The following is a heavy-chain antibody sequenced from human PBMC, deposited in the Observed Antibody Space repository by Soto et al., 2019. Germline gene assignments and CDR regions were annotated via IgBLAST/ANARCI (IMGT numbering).Heavy chain of an antibody. CDR2: IYFSGST. D-gene: IGHD6-13*01. CDR1: GASISSYNY. V-gene: IGHV4-39*01. Sequence: SETLSLTCNVSGASISSYNYWGWFRQPPGKGLDCIGSIYFSGSTYYNPSLKSRVTISVDTSKNQFSLKLSSVTAADTAVYYCARRHISRYQFDYWGQGTLVTVSS. CDR3: ARRHISRYQFDY. J-gene: IGHJ4*02.